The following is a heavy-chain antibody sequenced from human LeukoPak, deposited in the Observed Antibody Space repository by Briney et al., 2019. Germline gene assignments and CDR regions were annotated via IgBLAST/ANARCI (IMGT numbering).Heavy chain of an antibody. D-gene: IGHD3-22*01. J-gene: IGHJ4*02. CDR1: GITLANYG. CDR3: AKRGVVIRVILVGFHKEAYYFDS. Sequence: GGSLRLSCVVSGITLANYGMSWVRQAPGTGLEWVAGVSGSGGSTNYADSVKGRFTISRANHKNTLYLQMNSLRAEDTAVYFCAKRGVVIRVILVGFHKEAYYFDSWGQGALVTVSS. V-gene: IGHV3-23*01. CDR2: VSGSGGST.